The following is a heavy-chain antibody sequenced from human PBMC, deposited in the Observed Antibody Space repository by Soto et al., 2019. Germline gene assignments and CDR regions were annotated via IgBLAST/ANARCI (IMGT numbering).Heavy chain of an antibody. CDR2: IYTSGST. V-gene: IGHV4-4*07. CDR3: AMSRGYGMVYATSVGYGMDV. J-gene: IGHJ6*02. CDR1: GGTISSYY. D-gene: IGHD2-8*01. Sequence: SETLSLTCTVSGGTISSYYWSWIRQPAGKGLEWIGRIYTSGSTNYNPSLKSRVTMSVDTSKNQFSLKLSSVTAADTAVYYCAMSRGYGMVYATSVGYGMDVWGQGTTVTVSS.